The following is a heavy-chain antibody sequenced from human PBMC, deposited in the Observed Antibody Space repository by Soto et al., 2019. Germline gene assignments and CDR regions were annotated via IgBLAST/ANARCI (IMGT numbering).Heavy chain of an antibody. CDR1: GGSISTVGHY. J-gene: IGHJ4*02. D-gene: IGHD1-1*01. V-gene: IGHV4-31*03. CDR3: ARATGTLRSRNCDY. CDR2: IYHTGST. Sequence: PSETLSLTCSVSGGSISTVGHYWTWIRQPPGKCLEWIGSIYHTGSTYYSKSLRSRLTMSVDTSKSQFSLRLSSVTAADTAVYYCARATGTLRSRNCDYWGQGSLVIVYS.